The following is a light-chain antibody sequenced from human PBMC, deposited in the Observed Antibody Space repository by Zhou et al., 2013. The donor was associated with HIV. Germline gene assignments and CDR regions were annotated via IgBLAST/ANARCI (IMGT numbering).Light chain of an antibody. CDR2: GAS. CDR3: QQYGSSPQT. CDR1: QSVSSSH. Sequence: DIVLTQSPGTLSLSPGERATLSCRASQSVSSSHLAWYQQKYGQAPRLLIYGASRRATGIPDRFSGSGSGTDFALTISRLEPEDFAVYYCQQYGSSPQTFGQGPRWKSN. J-gene: IGKJ1*01. V-gene: IGKV3-20*01.